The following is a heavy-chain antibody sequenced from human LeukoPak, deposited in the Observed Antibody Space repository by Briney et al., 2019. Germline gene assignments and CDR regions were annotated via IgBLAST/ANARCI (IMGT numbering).Heavy chain of an antibody. Sequence: GGSLRLSCTASGFTFGDYAMSWVRQAPGKGLEWVGFIRSKAYGGTTEYAASVKGRFTISRDDSKSIAYLRMNSLKTEDTAVYYCTRHPSTEVWGQGTLVTVSS. J-gene: IGHJ4*02. V-gene: IGHV3-49*04. D-gene: IGHD4-23*01. CDR2: IRSKAYGGTT. CDR1: GFTFGDYA. CDR3: TRHPSTEV.